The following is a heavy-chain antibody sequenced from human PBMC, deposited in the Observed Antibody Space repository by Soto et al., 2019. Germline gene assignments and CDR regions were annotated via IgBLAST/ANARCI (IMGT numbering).Heavy chain of an antibody. V-gene: IGHV1-46*01. CDR2: MKPSAGST. CDR3: ARDGTIPYLDY. D-gene: IGHD1-26*01. J-gene: IGHJ4*02. Sequence: ASVKVSCKASGYTFTSYYMHWVRQAPGQGLEWMGIMKPSAGSTTYAQQFQGRVTMTRDTSTSTVYMELSSLRSEDTAVYYCARDGTIPYLDYWGQGTPVTV. CDR1: GYTFTSYY.